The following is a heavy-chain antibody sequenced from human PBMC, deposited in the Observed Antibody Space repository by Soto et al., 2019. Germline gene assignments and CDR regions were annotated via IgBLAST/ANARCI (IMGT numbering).Heavy chain of an antibody. CDR3: ARHTPAISISDH. CDR2: IYYSGST. V-gene: IGHV4-39*01. CDR1: GGSIGSSSYY. D-gene: IGHD2-15*01. J-gene: IGHJ4*02. Sequence: SETLSLTCTVSGGSIGSSSYYWGWIRQPPGKGLERIGSIYYSGSTYYNPSLKSRVTISVDTSKNQFSLKLSSVTAADTAVYYCARHTPAISISDHWGQGTLVTVSS.